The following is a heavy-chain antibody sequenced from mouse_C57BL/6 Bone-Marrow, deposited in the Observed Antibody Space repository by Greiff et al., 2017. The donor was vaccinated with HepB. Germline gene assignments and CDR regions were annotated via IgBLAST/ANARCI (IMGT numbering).Heavy chain of an antibody. CDR3: ARQLRLRAMDY. CDR2: IDPSDSYT. V-gene: IGHV1-59*01. D-gene: IGHD3-2*02. CDR1: GYTFTSYW. J-gene: IGHJ4*01. Sequence: QVHVKQPGAELVRPGTSVKLSCKASGYTFTSYWMHWVKQRPGQGLEWIGVIDPSDSYTNYNQKFKGKATLTVDTSSSTAYMQLSSLTSEDSAVYYCARQLRLRAMDYWGQGTSVTVSS.